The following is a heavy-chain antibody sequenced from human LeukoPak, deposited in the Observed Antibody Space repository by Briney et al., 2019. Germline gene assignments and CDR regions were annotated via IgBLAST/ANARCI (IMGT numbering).Heavy chain of an antibody. CDR3: ARLSSESSAGTEYYYMDV. CDR1: GFTFSSYE. Sequence: GGSLRLSCAASGFTFSSYEMTWVRQTPGEGLEWVSYIRGSGTTKYYADSVKGRFTISRDNAKNSLYLQMTSLRAEDSAVYYCARLSSESSAGTEYYYMDVWGKGTTVTISS. D-gene: IGHD6-13*01. CDR2: IRGSGTTK. V-gene: IGHV3-48*03. J-gene: IGHJ6*03.